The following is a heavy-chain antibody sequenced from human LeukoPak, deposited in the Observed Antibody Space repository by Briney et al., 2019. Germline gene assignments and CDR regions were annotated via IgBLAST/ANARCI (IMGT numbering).Heavy chain of an antibody. CDR1: GFTFSRFA. J-gene: IGHJ4*02. V-gene: IGHV3-23*01. Sequence: GGSLRLSCAASGFTFSRFAMSWVHQAPGKGLEWVSAISGSGSDTYYADSVEGWFTVSRDNSKNTLYLQMNSLRAEDTALYYCAKDRYGDYSFESWGQGTLVTVSS. CDR3: AKDRYGDYSFES. D-gene: IGHD4-17*01. CDR2: ISGSGSDT.